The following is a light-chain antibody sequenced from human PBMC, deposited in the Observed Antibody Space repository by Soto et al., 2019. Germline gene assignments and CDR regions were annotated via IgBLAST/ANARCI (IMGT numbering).Light chain of an antibody. CDR3: QQYSISPRT. CDR2: GAS. CDR1: QSVSSY. V-gene: IGKV3-20*01. J-gene: IGKJ1*01. Sequence: EIVLTQSPGTLSLSPGERATLSCRASQSVSSYLAWYQQKPGKAPRLLIYGASSMATGIPDRFSGSGSGTDFTLTISRLEPEDFAVYYCQQYSISPRTFGQGTKVEIK.